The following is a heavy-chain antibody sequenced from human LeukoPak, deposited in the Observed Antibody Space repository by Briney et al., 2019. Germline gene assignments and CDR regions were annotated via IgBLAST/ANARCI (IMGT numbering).Heavy chain of an antibody. CDR1: GFTFSSYW. CDR3: ARDRNTGSSYENLFEY. Sequence: PGGSRGLSCAASGFTFSSYWMHWVRQAPGKGLVWVSRINSDGSSTSYADSVKGRFTISRDNAKNTLYLQMNSLRAEDTSVYYCARDRNTGSSYENLFEYWGQGSLVTVSS. J-gene: IGHJ4*02. CDR2: INSDGSST. V-gene: IGHV3-74*01. D-gene: IGHD1-26*01.